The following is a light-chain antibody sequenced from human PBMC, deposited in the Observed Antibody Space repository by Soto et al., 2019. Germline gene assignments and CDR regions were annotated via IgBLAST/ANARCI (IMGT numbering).Light chain of an antibody. CDR2: GAS. CDR3: QQFNNWPLDPMYT. CDR1: QSVSTN. V-gene: IGKV3-15*01. Sequence: EIVMTQSPATLSVSPGERATLSCRASQSVSTNLAWYQQKPGQAPRLLIYGASTRATGIPARFSGSGSGTEFTLTISSLQSEDFAVYYCQQFNNWPLDPMYTFGQGTKVEIK. J-gene: IGKJ2*01.